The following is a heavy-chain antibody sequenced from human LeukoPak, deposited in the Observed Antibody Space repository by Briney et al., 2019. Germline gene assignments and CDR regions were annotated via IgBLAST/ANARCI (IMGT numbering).Heavy chain of an antibody. CDR3: ARDIVVVKSNWFDP. CDR1: GGSISSGSYY. Sequence: SETLSLTCTVSGGSISSGSYYWSWIRQPAGKGLEWIGRIYTSGSTNYNPSLKSRVTISVDTSKNQFSLKLSSVTAADTAVYYCARDIVVVKSNWFDPWGQGTLVTVSS. D-gene: IGHD3-22*01. J-gene: IGHJ5*02. V-gene: IGHV4-61*02. CDR2: IYTSGST.